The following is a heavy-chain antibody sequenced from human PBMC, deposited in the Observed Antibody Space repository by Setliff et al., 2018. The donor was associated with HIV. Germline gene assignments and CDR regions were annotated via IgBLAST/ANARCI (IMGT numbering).Heavy chain of an antibody. V-gene: IGHV3-33*06. CDR3: VKNLYTEMWGEIFDS. CDR1: GFTFNDYA. D-gene: IGHD3-16*01. CDR2: IWHDGSNQ. J-gene: IGHJ4*02. Sequence: LRLSCAASGFTFNDYAMHWVRQAPGKGLEWVAVIWHDGSNQYYADSVKGRFTISRDNSRNTQYLQMNSLSVEDTAVYYCVKNLYTEMWGEIFDSWGRGTLVTVSS.